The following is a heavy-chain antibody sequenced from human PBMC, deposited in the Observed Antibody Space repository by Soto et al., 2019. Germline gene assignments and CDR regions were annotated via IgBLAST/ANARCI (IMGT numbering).Heavy chain of an antibody. J-gene: IGHJ4*02. CDR1: GFTFSSYS. D-gene: IGHD5-12*01. CDR3: ARDRYSGYEFDD. CDR2: ISSSSSTI. Sequence: GGSLRLSCAASGFTFSSYSMNWVRQAPGKGLEWVSYISSSSSTIYYADSVKGRFTISRDNAKNSLYLQMNSLRDEDTAVYYGARDRYSGYEFDDWGQGTLVTVAS. V-gene: IGHV3-48*02.